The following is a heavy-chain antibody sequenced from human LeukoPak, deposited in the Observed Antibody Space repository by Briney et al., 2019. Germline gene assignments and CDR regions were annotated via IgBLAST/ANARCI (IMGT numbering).Heavy chain of an antibody. J-gene: IGHJ2*01. V-gene: IGHV3-30*04. CDR3: AKDRTVGASYWYFDL. CDR2: IADDGNDK. D-gene: IGHD1-26*01. CDR1: GFIFSSSA. Sequence: GGSLRLSCAASGFIFSSSAMHWVRQAPDKGLEWVAVIADDGNDKYYADSVKGRFTISRDSSKNTLFLHMNTLRAEDTAIYYCAKDRTVGASYWYFDLWGRGTLVTVSS.